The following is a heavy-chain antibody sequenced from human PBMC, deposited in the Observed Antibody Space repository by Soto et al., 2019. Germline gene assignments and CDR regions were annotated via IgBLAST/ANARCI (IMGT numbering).Heavy chain of an antibody. D-gene: IGHD6-13*01. CDR3: ARHPMYSSSWWYFDY. CDR1: GGSISSYY. Sequence: PSETLSLTCTVSGGSISSYYWSWIRQPPGKGLEWIGYIYYSGSTNYNPSLKSRVTISVDTSKNQFSLKLSSVTAADTAVYYCARHPMYSSSWWYFDYWGQGTLVTVSS. J-gene: IGHJ4*02. CDR2: IYYSGST. V-gene: IGHV4-59*08.